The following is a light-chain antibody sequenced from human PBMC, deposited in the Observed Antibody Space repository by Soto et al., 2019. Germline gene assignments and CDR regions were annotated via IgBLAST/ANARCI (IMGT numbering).Light chain of an antibody. CDR1: SSDVGGYNS. CDR2: EVS. V-gene: IGLV2-8*01. Sequence: QSALTQPPSASGSPGQSVTISCTGTSSDVGGYNSVSWCQQYPGKAPKLMIYEVSKRPSEVPDRFSGSKSGNTTSLTVSGLQDEDEDDYYCSSYACSNTGVVFGGGTKVTVL. CDR3: SSYACSNTGVV. J-gene: IGLJ2*01.